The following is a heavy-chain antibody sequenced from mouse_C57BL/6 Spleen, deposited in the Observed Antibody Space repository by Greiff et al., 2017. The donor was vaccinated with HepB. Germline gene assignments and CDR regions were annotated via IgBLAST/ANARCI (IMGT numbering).Heavy chain of an antibody. V-gene: IGHV1-58*01. CDR1: GYTFTSYG. CDR3: ASYYYGSSCWYFEV. Sequence: EVQLQQSGAELVRPGSSVKMSCKTSGYTFTSYGINWVKQRPGQGLEWIGYIYIGNGYTEYNEKFKGKATLTSDTSSSTAYMQLSSLTSWDSAIYFCASYYYGSSCWYFEVWGTGTTVTVSS. D-gene: IGHD1-1*01. CDR2: IYIGNGYT. J-gene: IGHJ1*03.